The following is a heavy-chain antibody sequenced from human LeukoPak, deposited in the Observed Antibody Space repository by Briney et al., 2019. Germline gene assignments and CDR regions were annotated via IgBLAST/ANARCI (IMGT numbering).Heavy chain of an antibody. V-gene: IGHV4-39*01. CDR3: ARQRGGSWVNDY. D-gene: IGHD1-26*01. CDR1: DASISSSYFY. CDR2: VFHSVST. Sequence: PSETLSLTCTVSDASISSSYFYWSWIRQPPGKGLQWIGNVFHSVSTHYSPSLKSRVTISVDTSRKQFSLRLSAATAADTAVYYCARQRGGSWVNDYWGQGTLVTVSS. J-gene: IGHJ4*02.